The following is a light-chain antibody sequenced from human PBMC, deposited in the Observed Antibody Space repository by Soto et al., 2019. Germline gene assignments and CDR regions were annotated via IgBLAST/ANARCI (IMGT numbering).Light chain of an antibody. Sequence: DIQMTQSPSTLSASVGDRVTIACRASQSIDSWLAWYQQKPRKAPKLLIYEASNLESGVPSRFSGSGSGTEFTLTIDSLQPDDFATYYCQQYGDYSLLTFGGGTKVEI. CDR3: QQYGDYSLLT. V-gene: IGKV1-5*03. J-gene: IGKJ4*01. CDR1: QSIDSW. CDR2: EAS.